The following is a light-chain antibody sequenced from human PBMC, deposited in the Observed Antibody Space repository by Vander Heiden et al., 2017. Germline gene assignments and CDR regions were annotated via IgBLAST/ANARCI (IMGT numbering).Light chain of an antibody. J-gene: IGLJ1*01. Sequence: QSALTQPAYVSGSPGQSITISCTGTSSDIGEHNFVSWYQKHPNKAPQLIIFDVNKRSSGVSSRFSGSKSGNTASLTISGLQPEDEAYYYCSSYTSGSTFYVCGTGTEVSVL. CDR3: SSYTSGSTFYV. CDR1: SSDIGEHNF. V-gene: IGLV2-14*03. CDR2: DVN.